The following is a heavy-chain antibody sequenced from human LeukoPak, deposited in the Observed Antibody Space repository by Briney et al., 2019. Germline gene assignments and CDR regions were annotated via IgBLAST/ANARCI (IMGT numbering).Heavy chain of an antibody. CDR1: GFTFSNAW. V-gene: IGHV3-15*01. D-gene: IGHD3-9*01. J-gene: IGHJ3*02. Sequence: GGSLRLSCAASGFTFSNAWMSWVRQAPGKGLEWVGRIKSKTDGGTTDYAAPVKGRFTTSRDDSKNTLYLQMNSLKTEDTAVYYCTRHQSDILTGYYIRTIDAFDIWGQGTMVTVSS. CDR3: TRHQSDILTGYYIRTIDAFDI. CDR2: IKSKTDGGTT.